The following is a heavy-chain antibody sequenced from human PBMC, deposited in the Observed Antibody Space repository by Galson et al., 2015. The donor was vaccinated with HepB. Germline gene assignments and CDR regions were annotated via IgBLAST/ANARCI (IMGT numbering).Heavy chain of an antibody. Sequence: SVKVSCKASGYTFTGYYMHWVRQAPGQGLEWMGRINPNSGGTNYAQKFQGRVTMTRDTSISTAYMELSRLRSDDTAVYYCAVHRVGATDFDYWGQGTLVTVSS. J-gene: IGHJ4*02. CDR1: GYTFTGYY. D-gene: IGHD1-26*01. CDR3: AVHRVGATDFDY. V-gene: IGHV1-2*06. CDR2: INPNSGGT.